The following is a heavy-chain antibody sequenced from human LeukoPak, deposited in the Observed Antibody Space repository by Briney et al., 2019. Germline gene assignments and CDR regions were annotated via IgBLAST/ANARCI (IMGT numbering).Heavy chain of an antibody. CDR2: INHSGST. Sequence: SETLSLTCTVSGGSISSYYWSWIRQPPGKGLEWIGEINHSGSTNYNPSLKSRVTISVDTSKNQFSLKLSSVTAADTAVYYCARGPKGAYGGSRADYWGQGTLVTVSS. CDR3: ARGPKGAYGGSRADY. J-gene: IGHJ4*02. V-gene: IGHV4-34*01. CDR1: GGSISSYY. D-gene: IGHD4-17*01.